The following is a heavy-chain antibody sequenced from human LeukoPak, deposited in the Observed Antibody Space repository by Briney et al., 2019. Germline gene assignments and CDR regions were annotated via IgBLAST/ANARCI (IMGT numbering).Heavy chain of an antibody. CDR3: ARLLKYSSGWYFDY. CDR2: INHSGST. Sequence: SETLSLTCTVSGGSISSSSYYWGWIRQPPGKGLEWIEEINHSGSTNYNPSLKSRVTISVDTSKNQFSLKLSSVTAADTAVYYCARLLKYSSGWYFDYWGQGTLVTVSS. D-gene: IGHD6-19*01. V-gene: IGHV4-39*07. J-gene: IGHJ4*02. CDR1: GGSISSSSYY.